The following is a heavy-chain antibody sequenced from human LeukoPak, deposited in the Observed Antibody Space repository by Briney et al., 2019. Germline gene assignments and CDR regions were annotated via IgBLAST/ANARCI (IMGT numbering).Heavy chain of an antibody. CDR2: IRSKANSYAT. CDR1: GFTFSGSA. D-gene: IGHD6-19*01. J-gene: IGHJ4*02. CDR3: TRDPQSSGWLYYFDY. Sequence: GGSLRLSCAASGFTFSGSAMHWVRQASGKGLEWVGRIRSKANSYATAYAASVKGRFTISRDDSKNTAYLQMNSLKTEDTAVYYCTRDPQSSGWLYYFDYWGQGTLVTVSS. V-gene: IGHV3-73*01.